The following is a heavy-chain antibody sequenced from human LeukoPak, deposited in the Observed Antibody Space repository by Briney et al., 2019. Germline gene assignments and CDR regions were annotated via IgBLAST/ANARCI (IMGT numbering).Heavy chain of an antibody. CDR3: VPASNMPGPYYFDY. V-gene: IGHV1-46*01. J-gene: IGHJ4*02. CDR1: GYTFTSYY. CDR2: INPSGGST. D-gene: IGHD2-2*01. Sequence: ASVKVSCKASGYTFTSYYMHWVRQAPGQGLEWMGIINPSGGSTSYAQKFQGRVTMTRDTSTSTVYMELSSLRSDDTAVYYCVPASNMPGPYYFDYWGQGTLVTVSS.